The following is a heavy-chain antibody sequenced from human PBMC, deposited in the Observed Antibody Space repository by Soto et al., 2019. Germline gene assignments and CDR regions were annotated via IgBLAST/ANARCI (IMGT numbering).Heavy chain of an antibody. V-gene: IGHV3-73*01. J-gene: IGHJ5*02. Sequence: GGSLRLSCAASGFAFSDSAMHWVRQASGKGLEWIGRVRGKRGNYGTAYAASVKGRFTISRDDSKNTLYLQMNSLKTEDTAVYYCTTEIVVVSFSGWFDPWGQGTLVTVSS. D-gene: IGHD2-21*01. CDR1: GFAFSDSA. CDR2: VRGKRGNYGT. CDR3: TTEIVVVSFSGWFDP.